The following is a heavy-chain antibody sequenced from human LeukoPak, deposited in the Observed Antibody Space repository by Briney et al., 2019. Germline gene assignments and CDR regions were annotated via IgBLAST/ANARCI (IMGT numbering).Heavy chain of an antibody. CDR2: IYPGDSDT. CDR1: GYRLTNNW. D-gene: IGHD6-13*01. V-gene: IGHV5-51*01. CDR3: VRFGLTSSLDY. J-gene: IGHJ4*02. Sequence: GESLKISCKISGYRLTNNWIGWVREVPGKGVEWMGLIYPGDSDTRYSPSFQGQVTFSVDASISTAYLQLSGLRASDTAIYYCVRFGLTSSLDYWGQGTLVTVSS.